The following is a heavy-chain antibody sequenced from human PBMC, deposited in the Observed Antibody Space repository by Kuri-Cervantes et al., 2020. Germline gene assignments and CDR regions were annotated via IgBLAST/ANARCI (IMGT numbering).Heavy chain of an antibody. V-gene: IGHV1-18*01. CDR2: ISAYNGNT. D-gene: IGHD3-16*01. CDR1: GYTFRSYG. Sequence: ASVKVSCKASGYTFRSYGISWVRQAPGQGLEWMGWISAYNGNTNYAQKLQGRVTMTTDTSTSTAYMELSSLRSGDAAVYYCAREGGQYNWFDPWGQGTLVTSPQ. J-gene: IGHJ5*02. CDR3: AREGGQYNWFDP.